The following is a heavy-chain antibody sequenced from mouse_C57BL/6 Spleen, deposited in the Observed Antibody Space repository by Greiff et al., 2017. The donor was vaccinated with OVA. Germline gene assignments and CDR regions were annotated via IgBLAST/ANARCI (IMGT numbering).Heavy chain of an antibody. V-gene: IGHV1-81*01. CDR2: IYPRSGNT. D-gene: IGHD1-1*01. CDR1: GYTFTSYG. Sequence: VQLQQSGAELARPGASVKLSCKASGYTFTSYGISWVKQRTGQGLEWIGEIYPRSGNTYYNEKFKGKATLTADKSSSTAYMELRSLTSEDSAVYFCARRYGSSPWFAYWGQGTLVTVSA. J-gene: IGHJ3*01. CDR3: ARRYGSSPWFAY.